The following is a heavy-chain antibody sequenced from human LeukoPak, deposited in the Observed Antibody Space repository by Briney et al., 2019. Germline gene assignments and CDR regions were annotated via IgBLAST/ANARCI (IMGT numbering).Heavy chain of an antibody. V-gene: IGHV1-18*01. Sequence: ASVKVSCKASGYTFTSYGISWVRQAPGQGLEWMGWISAYNGNTNYAQKLQGRVTMTTDTSTSTAYMELRSLRSDDTAVYYCARVFVVVAATDAFDIWGQGTMVTVSS. CDR2: ISAYNGNT. CDR3: ARVFVVVAATDAFDI. CDR1: GYTFTSYG. J-gene: IGHJ3*02. D-gene: IGHD2-15*01.